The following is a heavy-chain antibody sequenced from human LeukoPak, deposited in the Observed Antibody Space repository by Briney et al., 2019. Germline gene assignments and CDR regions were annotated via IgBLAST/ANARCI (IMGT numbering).Heavy chain of an antibody. Sequence: RGSLRLSCAASGFTFSDHYMSWIRQAPGKGLEWVSYITSSGSIIYYADSVKGRFTISRDNAKNSLYLQMNSLRAEDTAVYYCARDRLRIFGLVTYMFDYWGQGTLVTVSS. CDR1: GFTFSDHY. CDR3: ARDRLRIFGLVTYMFDY. CDR2: ITSSGSII. J-gene: IGHJ4*02. V-gene: IGHV3-11*01. D-gene: IGHD3/OR15-3a*01.